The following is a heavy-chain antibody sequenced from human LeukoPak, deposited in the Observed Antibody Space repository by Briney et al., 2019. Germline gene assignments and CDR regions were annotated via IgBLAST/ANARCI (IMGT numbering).Heavy chain of an antibody. V-gene: IGHV4-61*02. CDR3: ASDNYYDSSGYYGSFDY. J-gene: IGHJ4*02. Sequence: SQTLSLTCTVSGGSISSGSYYWSWIRQPAGKGLEWIGRIYTSGSTNYNPSLKSRVTISVDTSKNQFSLKLSSVTAADTAVYYCASDNYYDSSGYYGSFDYWGQGTLVTVSS. D-gene: IGHD3-22*01. CDR1: GGSISSGSYY. CDR2: IYTSGST.